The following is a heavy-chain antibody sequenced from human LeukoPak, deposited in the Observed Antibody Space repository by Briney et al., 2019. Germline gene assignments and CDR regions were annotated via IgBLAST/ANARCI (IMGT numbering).Heavy chain of an antibody. V-gene: IGHV3-9*01. D-gene: IGHD6-13*01. CDR2: ISWNSGSR. Sequence: PGGSLRLSCVGSGFTFHDYAMHWVRQAPGKGLEWVSGISWNSGSRGYADSVKGRFTISRDNAKNSLYLQMNSLRAEDTVVYYCARESKQQLGAFDIWGQGTMVTVSS. CDR3: ARESKQQLGAFDI. J-gene: IGHJ3*02. CDR1: GFTFHDYA.